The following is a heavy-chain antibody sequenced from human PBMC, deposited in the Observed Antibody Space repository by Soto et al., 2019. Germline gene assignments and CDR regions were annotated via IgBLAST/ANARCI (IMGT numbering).Heavy chain of an antibody. V-gene: IGHV4-39*01. Sequence: SETLSLTCTVSGGSISSSSNHWGWIRQPPGKGLEWIGNIYYSENTYYNPSLKSRVTISVDTSKNQFSLRLTSVTAADTAVYYCARLIYDYIWGSYRPDAFDIWGQGPMVTVSS. CDR3: ARLIYDYIWGSYRPDAFDI. J-gene: IGHJ3*02. D-gene: IGHD3-16*02. CDR2: IYYSENT. CDR1: GGSISSSSNH.